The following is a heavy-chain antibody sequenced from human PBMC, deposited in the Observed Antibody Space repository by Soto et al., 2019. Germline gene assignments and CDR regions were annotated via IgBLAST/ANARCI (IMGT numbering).Heavy chain of an antibody. J-gene: IGHJ5*02. D-gene: IGHD7-27*01. CDR2: IYSTGSS. Sequence: SETLSLTCTVSGGSTSSGNYYWSWIRQSPGKGLEWIGYIYSTGSSYYNPSLRSRVSMSVDTSKNQFSLELSSVTAADTAVYFCASDSTGWFDPWGQGTLVTVSS. CDR3: ASDSTGWFDP. CDR1: GGSTSSGNYY. V-gene: IGHV4-30-4*01.